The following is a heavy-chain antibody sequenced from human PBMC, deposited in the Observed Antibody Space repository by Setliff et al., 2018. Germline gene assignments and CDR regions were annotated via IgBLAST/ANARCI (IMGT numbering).Heavy chain of an antibody. D-gene: IGHD3-16*01. CDR3: ARDWRGETVNLGYMDV. J-gene: IGHJ6*03. CDR2: IYYSGST. Sequence: PSETLSLTCTVSGASISSSRDYWGWVRQPPGKGLEWIGSIYYSGSTYYNPSLKSRATISRDTSSNQLSLTLRSVTAADTAVYYCARDWRGETVNLGYMDVWGKGTTVTVSS. CDR1: GASISSSRDY. V-gene: IGHV4-39*07.